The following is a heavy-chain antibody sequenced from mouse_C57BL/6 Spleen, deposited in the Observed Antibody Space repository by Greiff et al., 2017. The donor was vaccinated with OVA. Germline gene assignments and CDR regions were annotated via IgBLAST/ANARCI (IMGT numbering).Heavy chain of an antibody. CDR3: ARGDHYGSSDEYFEV. J-gene: IGHJ1*03. D-gene: IGHD1-1*01. CDR2: IYPSDSET. V-gene: IGHV1-61*01. CDR1: GYTFTSYW. Sequence: QVQLKQPGAELVRPGSSVKLSCKASGYTFTSYWMDWVKQRPGQGLEWIGNIYPSDSETHYNQKFKDKATLTVDKSSSTAYMQLSSLTSEDSAVYYCARGDHYGSSDEYFEVWGTGTTVTVSS.